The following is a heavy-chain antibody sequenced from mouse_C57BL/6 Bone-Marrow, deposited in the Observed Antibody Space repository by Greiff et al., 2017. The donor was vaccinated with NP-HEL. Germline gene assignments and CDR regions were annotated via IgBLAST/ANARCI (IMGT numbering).Heavy chain of an antibody. V-gene: IGHV14-4*01. CDR2: IDPENGDT. Sequence: VQLQQSGAELVRTGASVKLSCTASGFNIKDDYMHWVKQRPEQGLEWIGWIDPENGDTEYASKFQGKATITADTSSNTAYLQLSSLTSEDTAVYYCTTSYYGYDSFAYWGQGTLVTVSA. CDR1: GFNIKDDY. J-gene: IGHJ3*01. CDR3: TTSYYGYDSFAY. D-gene: IGHD2-2*01.